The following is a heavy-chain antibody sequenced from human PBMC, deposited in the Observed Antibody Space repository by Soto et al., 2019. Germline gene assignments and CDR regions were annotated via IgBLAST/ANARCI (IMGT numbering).Heavy chain of an antibody. J-gene: IGHJ4*02. V-gene: IGHV1-46*01. CDR1: GYTFTSYY. CDR3: VVGVLGYCSGGSCVPGDY. CDR2: INPSGGST. Sequence: ASVKVSCKASGYTFTSYYMHWVRQAPGQGLEWMGIINPSGGSTSYAQKFQGRVTMTRDTSTSTVYMELSSLRSEDTAVYYCVVGVLGYCSGGSCVPGDYWGQGTLVTVSS. D-gene: IGHD2-15*01.